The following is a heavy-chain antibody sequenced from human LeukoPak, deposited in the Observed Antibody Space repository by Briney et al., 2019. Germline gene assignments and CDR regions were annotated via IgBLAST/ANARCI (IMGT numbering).Heavy chain of an antibody. CDR2: ISSSSSYI. CDR1: GFTFSSYS. CDR3: ARENEGDWFDP. V-gene: IGHV3-21*01. Sequence: GGSLRLSCAASGFTFSSYSMNWVRQAPGKGLEWVSSISSSSSYIYYADSVKGRFTISRDNAKNSLYLQMNSLRAEDTAVYYCARENEGDWFDPWGQGTLVTVSS. J-gene: IGHJ5*02. D-gene: IGHD3-16*01.